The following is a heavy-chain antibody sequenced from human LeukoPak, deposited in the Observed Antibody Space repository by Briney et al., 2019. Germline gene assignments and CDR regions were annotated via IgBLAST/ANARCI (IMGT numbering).Heavy chain of an antibody. CDR1: GFTFSTYG. Sequence: PGGSLRLSCAASGFTFSTYGMHWVRQAPGKGLEWVAVISYDGTNKYYADSVKGRFTISRDNSKNTLYLQMNSLGAEDTAVYYCAKGGVDTAMVLFDYWGQGTLVTVSS. D-gene: IGHD5-18*01. J-gene: IGHJ4*02. CDR2: ISYDGTNK. CDR3: AKGGVDTAMVLFDY. V-gene: IGHV3-30*18.